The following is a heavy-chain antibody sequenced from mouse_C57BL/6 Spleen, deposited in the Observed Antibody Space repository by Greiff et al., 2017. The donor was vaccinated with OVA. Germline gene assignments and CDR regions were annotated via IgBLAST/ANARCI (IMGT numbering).Heavy chain of an antibody. CDR2: IYPGDGDT. Sequence: VQLQQSGAELVKPGASVKISCKASGYAFSSYWMNWVKQRPGKGLEWIGQIYPGDGDTNYNGKFKGKATLTADKSSSTAYMQLSSLTSEDSAVYFCARWGTTVYYAMDYWGQGTSVTVSS. V-gene: IGHV1-80*01. CDR1: GYAFSSYW. CDR3: ARWGTTVYYAMDY. D-gene: IGHD1-1*01. J-gene: IGHJ4*01.